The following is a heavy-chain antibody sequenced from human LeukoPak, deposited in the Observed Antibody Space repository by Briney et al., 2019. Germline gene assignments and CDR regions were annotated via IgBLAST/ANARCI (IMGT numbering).Heavy chain of an antibody. CDR2: ISSSSSYI. V-gene: IGHV3-21*01. D-gene: IGHD3-10*01. CDR1: GFTFSSYS. J-gene: IGHJ4*02. CDR3: ASVDYYGSGNYYNDVDY. Sequence: GGSLRLSCAASGFTFSSYSMNWVRQAPGKGLEWVSSISSSSSYIYYADSVKGRFTISRNNAKNSLYLQMNSLRAEDTALYYCASVDYYGSGNYYNDVDYWGQGTLVTVSS.